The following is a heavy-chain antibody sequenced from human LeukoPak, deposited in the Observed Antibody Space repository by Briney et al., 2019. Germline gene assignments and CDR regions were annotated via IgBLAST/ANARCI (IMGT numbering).Heavy chain of an antibody. D-gene: IGHD3-10*01. Sequence: PGGSLRLSCAASGFTFSSFWMHWARQAPGKGLVWVSRIKSDGSSTSYADSVKGGFTISRDNAKTTPYLQMNSLRAEDTAVYYCARDYYGSGSYWGQGNLVTVSS. CDR3: ARDYYGSGSY. J-gene: IGHJ4*02. CDR2: IKSDGSST. CDR1: GFTFSSFW. V-gene: IGHV3-74*01.